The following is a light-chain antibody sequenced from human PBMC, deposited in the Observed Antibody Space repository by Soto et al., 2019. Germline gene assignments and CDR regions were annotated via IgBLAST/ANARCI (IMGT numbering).Light chain of an antibody. CDR2: DVS. CDR3: SSYTSSSTFP. CDR1: SSDVGGYNY. V-gene: IGLV2-14*01. Sequence: QSALTQPASVSGSPGQSITLSCTGTSSDVGGYNYVSWYQQHPGKAPKLMIYDVSNRPSGVSNRFSGSKSGNTASLTISGLQAEDEADYYCSSYTSSSTFPFGTGTKVTVL. J-gene: IGLJ1*01.